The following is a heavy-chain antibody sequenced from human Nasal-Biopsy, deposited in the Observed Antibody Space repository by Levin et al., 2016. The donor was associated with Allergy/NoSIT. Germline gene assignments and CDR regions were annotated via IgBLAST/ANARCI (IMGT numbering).Heavy chain of an antibody. V-gene: IGHV1-24*01. CDR1: GDTLTELS. CDR2: FDPEEGET. CDR3: ATEAPPAGDFSPGYFDL. J-gene: IGHJ2*01. D-gene: IGHD7-27*01. Sequence: ASVKVSCKVSGDTLTELSIHWVRQSPGKGLEWMGGFDPEEGETIYSPKFQGRVTMIEDISTDTGYMELNNLTSEDTALYYCATEAPPAGDFSPGYFDLWGRGTLVTVSS.